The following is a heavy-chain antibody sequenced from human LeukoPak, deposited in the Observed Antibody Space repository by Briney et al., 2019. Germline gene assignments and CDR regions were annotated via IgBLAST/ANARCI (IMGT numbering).Heavy chain of an antibody. CDR1: GFIFRDYA. CDR2: INKNGAEI. CDR3: AKHDGWELHDYCFDY. Sequence: GGSLRLSCVASGFIFRDYAMGWVRQAPGKGLEWVATINKNGAEIFYADSVKGRFTISRDNSKNTLNMHLRSLRADDTAVYYCAKHDGWELHDYCFDYWVQGTLVTASS. J-gene: IGHJ4*02. V-gene: IGHV3-23*01. D-gene: IGHD1-26*01.